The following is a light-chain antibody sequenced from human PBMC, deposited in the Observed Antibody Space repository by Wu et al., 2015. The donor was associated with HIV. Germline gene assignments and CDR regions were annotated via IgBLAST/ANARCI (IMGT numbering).Light chain of an antibody. CDR1: QSAGSSY. Sequence: EIVLTQSPGTLSLSPGERATLSCRASQSAGSSYLAWYQQKPGQAPRLLIYGASTRAIGIPDRFSGSGSGTDFILTISRLEPEDFAVYYCQQYGSSPFTFGPGTKVDIK. CDR2: GAS. V-gene: IGKV3-20*01. J-gene: IGKJ3*01. CDR3: QQYGSSPFT.